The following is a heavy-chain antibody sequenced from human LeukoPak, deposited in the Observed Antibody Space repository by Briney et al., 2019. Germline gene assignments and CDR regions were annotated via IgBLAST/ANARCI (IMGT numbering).Heavy chain of an antibody. V-gene: IGHV3-33*01. CDR2: IWYDGSNK. D-gene: IGHD5-18*01. J-gene: IGHJ6*02. CDR1: GFTFSSYG. CDR3: ARDFRGYSYGLGRYYYYGMDV. Sequence: GGSLRLSCAASGFTFSSYGMPWVRQAPGKGLEWVAVIWYDGSNKYYADSVKGRFTISRDNSKNTLYLQMNSLRAEDTAVYYCARDFRGYSYGLGRYYYYGMDVWGQGTTVTVSS.